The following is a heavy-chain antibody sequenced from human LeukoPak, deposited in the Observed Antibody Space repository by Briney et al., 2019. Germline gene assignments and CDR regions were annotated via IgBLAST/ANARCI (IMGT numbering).Heavy chain of an antibody. Sequence: ASVKVSCKASGYTFTSYGISWVRQAPGQGLEWMGWISAYNGNTNYAQKLQGRVTMTTDTSTSTAYMELRSLRSDDTAVYYCVRTKYGDYLGDYWGQGTLVTVSS. CDR1: GYTFTSYG. V-gene: IGHV1-18*01. D-gene: IGHD4-17*01. CDR2: ISAYNGNT. J-gene: IGHJ4*02. CDR3: VRTKYGDYLGDY.